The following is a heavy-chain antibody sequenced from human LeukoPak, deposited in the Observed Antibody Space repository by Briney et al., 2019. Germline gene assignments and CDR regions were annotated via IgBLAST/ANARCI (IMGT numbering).Heavy chain of an antibody. D-gene: IGHD4-17*01. CDR1: GGSIASSSNY. J-gene: IGHJ4*02. CDR3: ARFDYGDYVGDY. Sequence: SETLSLTCIVSGGSIASSSNYWVWIRQPPGKGLEWIGNIYYSGITYYNPSLTSRVTISVDTSKNQFSLKLSSVTAADTAVYYCARFDYGDYVGDYWGQGTLVTVSS. V-gene: IGHV4-39*07. CDR2: IYYSGIT.